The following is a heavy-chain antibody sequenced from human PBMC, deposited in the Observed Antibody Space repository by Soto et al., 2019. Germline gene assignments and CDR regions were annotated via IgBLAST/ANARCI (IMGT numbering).Heavy chain of an antibody. J-gene: IGHJ6*02. CDR2: ISGSGGST. D-gene: IGHD5-18*01. V-gene: IGHV3-23*01. CDR1: GFTFSSYA. CDR3: AKERGYNYGYDAMDV. Sequence: EVQLLESGGGLVQPGGSLRLSCAASGFTFSSYAMSWVRQAPGKGLEWVSGISGSGGSTYYADSVEGRFTISRDNSKNTLYLQTNSLRAEDTAVYYCAKERGYNYGYDAMDVWGQGNTVTVSS.